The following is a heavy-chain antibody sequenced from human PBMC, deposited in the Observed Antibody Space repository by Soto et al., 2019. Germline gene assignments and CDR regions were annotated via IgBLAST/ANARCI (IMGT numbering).Heavy chain of an antibody. D-gene: IGHD6-13*01. CDR3: AKEPKFTVAAGTWFDP. V-gene: IGHV3-23*01. J-gene: IGHJ5*02. CDR2: ISGSGGST. CDR1: GFTFSSYA. Sequence: EVQLLESGGGLIQPGGSLRLSCAASGFTFSSYAMSWVRQSPGKGLEWVSGISGSGGSTYYADSVKGRFSISRDNSKNTLDLQMNSLRAEDTAVYYCAKEPKFTVAAGTWFDPWGQGSLVIVSS.